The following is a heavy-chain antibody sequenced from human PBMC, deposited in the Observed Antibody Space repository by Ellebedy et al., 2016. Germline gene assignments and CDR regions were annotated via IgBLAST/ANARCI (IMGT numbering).Heavy chain of an antibody. CDR3: AKANGAHTNYYGMDV. D-gene: IGHD4-17*01. CDR1: GFTFSSYW. Sequence: GESLKISXAASGFTFSSYWMSWVRQAPGKGLEWVSSISSSSSYIYYADSVKGRFTISRDNAKNSLYLQMNSLRAEDTALYYCAKANGAHTNYYGMDVWGQGTTVTVSS. J-gene: IGHJ6*02. V-gene: IGHV3-21*04. CDR2: ISSSSSYI.